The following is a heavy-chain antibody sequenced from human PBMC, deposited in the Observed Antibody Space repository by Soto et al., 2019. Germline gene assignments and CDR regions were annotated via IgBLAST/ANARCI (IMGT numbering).Heavy chain of an antibody. Sequence: EVQLVESGGGLVKPGGSLRLSCAASGFTFSSYSMNWVRQAPGTGLEWVSSISSSSSYIYYADSVKGRFTISRDNAKNSLYLQMNSLRAEDTAVYYCARDSAEHIVVVTAIPFFDFWGQGTLVTVSS. D-gene: IGHD2-21*02. CDR3: ARDSAEHIVVVTAIPFFDF. J-gene: IGHJ4*02. CDR2: ISSSSSYI. V-gene: IGHV3-21*01. CDR1: GFTFSSYS.